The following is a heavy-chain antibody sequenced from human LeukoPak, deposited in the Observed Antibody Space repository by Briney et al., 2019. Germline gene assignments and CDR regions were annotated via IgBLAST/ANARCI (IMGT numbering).Heavy chain of an antibody. J-gene: IGHJ5*02. CDR1: GYTFTCYG. CDR2: ISAYNGNT. D-gene: IGHD3-10*02. V-gene: IGHV1-18*01. CDR3: ARVHDYYVTRRWFDP. Sequence: ASVKVSCKASGYTFTCYGISWERHAPGQGLEWMGWISAYNGNTNYAQKLQGRVTMTTDTSTSTAYMELRSLRSDDTAVYYCARVHDYYVTRRWFDPWGQGTLVTVSS.